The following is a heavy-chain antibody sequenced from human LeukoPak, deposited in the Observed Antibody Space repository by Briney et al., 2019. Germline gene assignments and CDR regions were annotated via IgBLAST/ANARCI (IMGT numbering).Heavy chain of an antibody. CDR2: INHSGST. V-gene: IGHV4-34*01. Sequence: SETLSLTCAVYGGSFSGYYWSWIRQPPGKGLEWIGEINHSGSTNYNPSLKSRVTISVDTSKNQFSLTLSSVTAADTAVYSCARAVPQGYYYMDVWGKGTTVTVSS. J-gene: IGHJ6*03. CDR3: ARAVPQGYYYMDV. D-gene: IGHD2-2*01. CDR1: GGSFSGYY.